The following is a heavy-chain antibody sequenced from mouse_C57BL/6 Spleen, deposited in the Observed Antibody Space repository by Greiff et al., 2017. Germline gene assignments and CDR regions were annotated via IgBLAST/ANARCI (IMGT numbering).Heavy chain of an antibody. CDR2: IYPGGGYT. D-gene: IGHD2-5*01. CDR3: ARGDYSNSDYFDY. Sequence: QVQLQQSGAELVRPGTSVKMSCKASGYTFTNYWIGWAKQRPGHGLEWIGDIYPGGGYTNYNEKFKGKATLTADKSSSTAYMQFSSLPSEDSAIYYCARGDYSNSDYFDYWGQGTTLTVSS. V-gene: IGHV1-63*01. CDR1: GYTFTNYW. J-gene: IGHJ2*01.